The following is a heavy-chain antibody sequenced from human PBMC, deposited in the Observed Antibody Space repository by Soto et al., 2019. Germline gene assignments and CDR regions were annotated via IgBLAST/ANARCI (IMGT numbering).Heavy chain of an antibody. V-gene: IGHV3-23*01. CDR1: GFTFSRYA. CDR3: AKDPGQLPYDYYYGMDV. D-gene: IGHD6-6*01. CDR2: ISGSGGST. J-gene: IGHJ6*02. Sequence: GGSLRLSCAASGFTFSRYAMSWVRQAPGKGLEWVSAISGSGGSTYYADSVKGRFTISRDNSKNALYLQMNSLRAEDTAVYYCAKDPGQLPYDYYYGMDVWGQGTTVTSP.